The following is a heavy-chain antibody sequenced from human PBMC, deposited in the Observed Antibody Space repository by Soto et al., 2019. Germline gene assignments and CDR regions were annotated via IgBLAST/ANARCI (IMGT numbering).Heavy chain of an antibody. D-gene: IGHD1-26*01. J-gene: IGHJ3*02. CDR1: GFTFSSYG. CDR3: AKVGSGSYYSAFDI. CDR2: ISYDGSNK. V-gene: IGHV3-30*18. Sequence: QVQLVESGGGVVQPGRSLRLSCAASGFTFSSYGMHWVRQAPGKGLEWVAVISYDGSNKYYADSVKGRFTISRDNSKNTLYLQMNSLRAEDTAVYYCAKVGSGSYYSAFDIWGQGTMVTVSS.